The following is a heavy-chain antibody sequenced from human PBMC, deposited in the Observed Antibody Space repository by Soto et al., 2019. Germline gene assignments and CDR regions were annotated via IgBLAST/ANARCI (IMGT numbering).Heavy chain of an antibody. J-gene: IGHJ4*02. D-gene: IGHD1-1*01. V-gene: IGHV3-74*01. CDR2: ISDDGSTA. Sequence: GESLKISCAVSGFTFSAYWMHWVRQVPGKGLTWVSRISDDGSTATYADSVKGRFVISRDNAKNSLYLEMNTLRADDSGLYYCARGPRVSSTGTGAHWGRGTLVTVSS. CDR1: GFTFSAYW. CDR3: ARGPRVSSTGTGAH.